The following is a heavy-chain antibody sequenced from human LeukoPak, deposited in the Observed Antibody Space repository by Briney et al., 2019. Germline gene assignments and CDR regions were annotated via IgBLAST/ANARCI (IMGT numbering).Heavy chain of an antibody. J-gene: IGHJ4*02. D-gene: IGHD3-22*01. CDR1: GYTFTSYY. V-gene: IGHV1-46*01. CDR3: ARTGYYYDSSGYYDFDY. Sequence: GASVKVSCKASGYTFTSYYMHWVRQAPGQGLEWMGIINPSDGNTNYAQKLQGRVTMTTDTSTSTAYMELRSLRSDDTAVYYCARTGYYYDSSGYYDFDYWGQGTLVTVSS. CDR2: INPSDGNT.